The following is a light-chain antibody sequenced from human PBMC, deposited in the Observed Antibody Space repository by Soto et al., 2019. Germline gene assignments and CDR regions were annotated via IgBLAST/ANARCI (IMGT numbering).Light chain of an antibody. CDR1: QSISRT. V-gene: IGKV3-15*01. CDR2: GAS. Sequence: EILMTQSPATLSVSPGEGLTLSCRASQSISRTLAWYQQRPGQAPRLLIYGASSRATGVPARFSGSGSGTEFTLTISSLQSEDFAVYYCQQYGSSEIIFGQGTRLEIK. CDR3: QQYGSSEII. J-gene: IGKJ5*01.